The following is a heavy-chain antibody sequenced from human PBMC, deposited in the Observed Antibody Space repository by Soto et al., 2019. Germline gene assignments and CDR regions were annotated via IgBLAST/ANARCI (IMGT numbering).Heavy chain of an antibody. V-gene: IGHV1-69*13. D-gene: IGHD3-22*01. Sequence: SVKVSCKASGGTFSNHAISWVRQAPGQGLEWMGVIIPILGTIKYAQKFQGRVRITADESTSTAYMDLSSLTFEDTAVYYCARPKTYYYDSDTYYLNGFDYWSQGTRVTVSS. CDR2: IIPILGTI. CDR3: ARPKTYYYDSDTYYLNGFDY. CDR1: GGTFSNHA. J-gene: IGHJ4*02.